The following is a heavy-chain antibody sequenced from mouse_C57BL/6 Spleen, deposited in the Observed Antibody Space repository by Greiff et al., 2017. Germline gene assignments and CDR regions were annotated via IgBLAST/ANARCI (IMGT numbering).Heavy chain of an antibody. CDR1: GYTFTSYW. CDR3: AKGGTGPYAMDY. D-gene: IGHD4-1*01. J-gene: IGHJ4*01. Sequence: QVQLQQPGAELVMPGASVKLSCKASGYTFTSYWMHWVKQRPGQGLEWIGEIDPSDSYTNYNQKFKGKSTLTVDKSSSTAYMPLSSLTSEDSAVYYCAKGGTGPYAMDYWGQGTSVTVSS. CDR2: IDPSDSYT. V-gene: IGHV1-69*01.